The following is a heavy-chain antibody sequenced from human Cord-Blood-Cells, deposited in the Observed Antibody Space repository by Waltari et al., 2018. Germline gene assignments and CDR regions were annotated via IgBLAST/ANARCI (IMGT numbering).Heavy chain of an antibody. J-gene: IGHJ6*03. V-gene: IGHV3-23*04. D-gene: IGHD3-10*01. CDR3: AKGEGSGSYYYYYYYMDV. Sequence: EVQLAESGGGLVQPGGSLRLSCAASGFTFSSYAMSWVRQAPGKGLEWVSAISGSGGSTYYADSVKGRFTISRDNSKNTLYLQMNSLRAEDTAVYYCAKGEGSGSYYYYYYYMDVWGKGTTVTVSS. CDR1: GFTFSSYA. CDR2: ISGSGGST.